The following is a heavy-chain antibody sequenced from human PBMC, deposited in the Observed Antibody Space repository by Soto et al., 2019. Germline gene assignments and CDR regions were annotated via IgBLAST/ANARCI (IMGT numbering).Heavy chain of an antibody. D-gene: IGHD6-25*01. CDR1: DGSVSNSTFY. V-gene: IGHV4-39*01. Sequence: SETLSLTCTVSDGSVSNSTFYWGWIRQAPGKGLEWIGLIYYSGSTFYNPSLKSRVTISLDTSKNQFSLKLRSVTAADTAVYYCARHEAGWYFDSWGQGTLVTVSS. J-gene: IGHJ4*02. CDR2: IYYSGST. CDR3: ARHEAGWYFDS.